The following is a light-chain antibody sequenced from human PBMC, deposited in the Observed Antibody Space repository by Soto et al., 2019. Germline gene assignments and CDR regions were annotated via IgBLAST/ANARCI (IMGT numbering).Light chain of an antibody. V-gene: IGKV3-20*01. CDR3: QQFRRLPWT. CDR2: GAS. Sequence: EIVLTQSPGTLSLSPGEGATLSCRASQSLSINDLAWYQQKPGQAPRLLVYGASSRAAGVPDRFSGSGSGTDFALAISRLETEDFAVYYCQQFRRLPWTFGQGAKVEVK. J-gene: IGKJ1*01. CDR1: QSLSIND.